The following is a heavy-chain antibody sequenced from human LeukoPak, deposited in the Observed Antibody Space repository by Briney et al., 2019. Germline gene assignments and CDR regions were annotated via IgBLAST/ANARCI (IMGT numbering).Heavy chain of an antibody. CDR1: GYTFTGYY. Sequence: GASVKVSCKASGYTFTGYYMHWVRQAPGQGLEWMGIINPSGGSTSYAQKFQGRVTMTRDTSTSTVYMELSSLRSEDTAVYYCARVVSSRGFDYWGQGTLVTVSS. CDR3: ARVVSSRGFDY. CDR2: INPSGGST. J-gene: IGHJ4*02. V-gene: IGHV1-46*01. D-gene: IGHD6-13*01.